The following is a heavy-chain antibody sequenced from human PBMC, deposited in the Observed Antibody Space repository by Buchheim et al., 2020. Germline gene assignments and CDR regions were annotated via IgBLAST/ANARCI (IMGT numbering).Heavy chain of an antibody. J-gene: IGHJ4*02. CDR1: GFTFSSNI. V-gene: IGHV3-23*01. CDR3: GKIKSTSSGVVEY. Sequence: EVQLLESGGDLVQPGGSLRLSCAASGFTFSSNIMAWVRQAPGKGLEWVSGISSSGDSTNYADSVRGRFTISRDNSKDTLYLQMNSLRAEDTAVYYCGKIKSTSSGVVEYWGQGTL. CDR2: ISSSGDST. D-gene: IGHD2-15*01.